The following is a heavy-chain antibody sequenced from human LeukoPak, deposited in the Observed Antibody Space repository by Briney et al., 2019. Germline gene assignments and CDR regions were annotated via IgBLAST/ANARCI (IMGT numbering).Heavy chain of an antibody. CDR1: GYTLTELS. CDR2: FDPEDGEA. J-gene: IGHJ3*02. CDR3: ATDLTTVTSFPAFDI. V-gene: IGHV1-24*01. D-gene: IGHD4-17*01. Sequence: ASVTVSCKVSGYTLTELSMHWVRQAPGKGLEWMGGFDPEDGEAIYAQKFQGRVTMTEDTSTDTAYMELSSLRSEDTAVYYCATDLTTVTSFPAFDIWGQGTMVTVSS.